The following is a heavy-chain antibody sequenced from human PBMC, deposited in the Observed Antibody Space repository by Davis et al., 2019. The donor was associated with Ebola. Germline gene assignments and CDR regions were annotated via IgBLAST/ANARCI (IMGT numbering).Heavy chain of an antibody. CDR1: GFTFTGYW. CDR3: ASPHQIRGRDYFDC. J-gene: IGHJ4*02. CDR2: INPRGKI. Sequence: PGGSLRLSCVASGFTFTGYWMGWIRQPPGKGLEWIGEINPRGKIKYNPSLKSRATLSIDTSRKQNSLKLTSLTAADAAVYYCASPHQIRGRDYFDCWGQGTLVTVSS. D-gene: IGHD2-2*01. V-gene: IGHV4-34*01.